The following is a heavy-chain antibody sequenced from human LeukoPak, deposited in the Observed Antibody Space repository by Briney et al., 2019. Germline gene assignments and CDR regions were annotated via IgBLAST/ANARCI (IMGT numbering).Heavy chain of an antibody. J-gene: IGHJ6*02. D-gene: IGHD3-22*01. CDR3: AKESDSSGYYYYYGMDV. CDR1: GYTFTATF. V-gene: IGHV3-30*02. CDR2: IPYDGSNK. Sequence: SSRASGYTFTATFSPWARRPQGKGLGWWAFIPYDGSNKYYADSVKGRFTISRDNSKNTLYLQMNSLRAEDTAVYYCAKESDSSGYYYYYGMDVWGQGTTVTVSS.